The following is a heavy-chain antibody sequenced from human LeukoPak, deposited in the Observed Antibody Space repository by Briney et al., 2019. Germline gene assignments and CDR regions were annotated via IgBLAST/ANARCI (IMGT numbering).Heavy chain of an antibody. CDR1: GYTFSSYA. V-gene: IGHV1-18*01. D-gene: IGHD1-14*01. Sequence: ASVKVSCKASGYTFSSYAIAWVRQAPGQGHEWMGSISVYNGNTEYAQKLQGRVTMTTDTFTNTAYMELWNLRPDDTAVYYCARSRVSHTTVSTLLYWGQGTLVTVSS. CDR2: ISVYNGNT. CDR3: ARSRVSHTTVSTLLY. J-gene: IGHJ4*02.